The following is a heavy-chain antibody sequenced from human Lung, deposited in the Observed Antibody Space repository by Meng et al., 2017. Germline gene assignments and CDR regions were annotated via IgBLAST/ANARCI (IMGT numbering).Heavy chain of an antibody. D-gene: IGHD4-11*01. V-gene: IGHV4-34*01. Sequence: QGRLQEWAPGLVQPSETLSLTCVVSGGSFSDYYWSWIRQPPGKGLEWIGEINHSGSTNYNPSLESRATISVDTSQNNLSLKLSSVTAADSAVYYCARGPTTMAHDFDYWGQGTLVTVSS. CDR2: INHSGST. J-gene: IGHJ4*02. CDR3: ARGPTTMAHDFDY. CDR1: GGSFSDYY.